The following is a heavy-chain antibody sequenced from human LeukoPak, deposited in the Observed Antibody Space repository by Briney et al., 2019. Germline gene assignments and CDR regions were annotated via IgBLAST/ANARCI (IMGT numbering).Heavy chain of an antibody. CDR1: GGSISSYY. CDR2: IYYSGST. V-gene: IGHV4-59*01. D-gene: IGHD3-10*01. Sequence: SETLSLTCTVSGGSISSYYWSWIRQPPGKGLEWIGYIYYSGSTNYNPSLKSRVTISVDTSKNQFSLKLSSVTAADTAVYYCARVMVGGVIITNGGQGTLATVSS. J-gene: IGHJ4*02. CDR3: ARVMVGGVIITN.